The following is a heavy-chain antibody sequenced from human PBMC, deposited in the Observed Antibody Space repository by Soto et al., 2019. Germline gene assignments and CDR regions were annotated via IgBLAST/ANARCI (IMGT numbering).Heavy chain of an antibody. CDR2: IYSGGNT. Sequence: GGSLRLSCAASGFTVSSSCMTWGRQAPGKGLEWVSLIYSGGNTHYADSVKGRFTVSRDNSKNTLYLQMSSLRAEDTAVYLCARGFADSGRFDYWGPGTLVTVSS. CDR3: ARGFADSGRFDY. J-gene: IGHJ4*02. V-gene: IGHV3-66*01. CDR1: GFTVSSSC. D-gene: IGHD2-15*01.